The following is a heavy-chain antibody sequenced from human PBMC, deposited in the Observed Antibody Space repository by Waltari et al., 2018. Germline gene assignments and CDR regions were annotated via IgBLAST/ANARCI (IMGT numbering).Heavy chain of an antibody. CDR1: GFTFSSYG. CDR3: SRSRFGGPLDY. Sequence: VQLLESGGGLVQPGGSLRLSCAASGFTFSSYGMHWVRQAPGKGLEWVAVISYDGSNKYYADSVKGRFTISRDNSKNTLYLQMNSLRAEDTAVYYCSRSRFGGPLDYWGQGTLVTVSS. D-gene: IGHD3-10*01. J-gene: IGHJ4*02. CDR2: ISYDGSNK. V-gene: IGHV3-30*03.